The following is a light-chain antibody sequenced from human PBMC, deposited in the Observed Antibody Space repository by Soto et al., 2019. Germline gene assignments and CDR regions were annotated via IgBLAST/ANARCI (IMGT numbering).Light chain of an antibody. CDR3: AAWDDSLSGYV. J-gene: IGLJ1*01. Sequence: QSVLTQPPSASGTPGQRVTISCSGSSSNIGSNYVYWYQQLPGTAPKLLIYKNNQRPSGVPDRFSCSQSGTSASLAISGLRSEDEADYYCAAWDDSLSGYVFGTGTKVTVL. CDR2: KNN. V-gene: IGLV1-47*01. CDR1: SSNIGSNY.